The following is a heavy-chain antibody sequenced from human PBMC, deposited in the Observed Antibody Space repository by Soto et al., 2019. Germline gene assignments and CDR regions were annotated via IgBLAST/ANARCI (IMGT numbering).Heavy chain of an antibody. Sequence: SVKVSCKASGGTFSSYAISWVRQAPGQGLEWMGGIIPIFGTANYAQKFQGRVTITADESTSTAYMELSSLRSEDTAVYYCARDPAVAGPFWFDPWGQGTLVTVSA. CDR3: ARDPAVAGPFWFDP. V-gene: IGHV1-69*13. CDR2: IIPIFGTA. J-gene: IGHJ5*02. D-gene: IGHD6-19*01. CDR1: GGTFSSYA.